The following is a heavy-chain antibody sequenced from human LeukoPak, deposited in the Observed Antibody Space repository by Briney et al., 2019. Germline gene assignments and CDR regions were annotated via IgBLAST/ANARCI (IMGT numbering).Heavy chain of an antibody. Sequence: ASVKVSCKASGYTFTGYYMHWVRQAPGQGLEWMGWINPNSGGTNYAQKFQGRVTMTRDTSISTAYMELSRLRSDDTAVYYCARFSGYRYAFDIWGQGTMVTVSS. D-gene: IGHD3-22*01. CDR2: INPNSGGT. V-gene: IGHV1-2*02. CDR1: GYTFTGYY. J-gene: IGHJ3*02. CDR3: ARFSGYRYAFDI.